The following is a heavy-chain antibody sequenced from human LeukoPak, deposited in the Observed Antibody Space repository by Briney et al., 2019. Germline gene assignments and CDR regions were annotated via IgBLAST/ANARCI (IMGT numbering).Heavy chain of an antibody. CDR1: GFTFSSYS. J-gene: IGHJ4*02. CDR3: AREGAGYYDSSGYYSDY. V-gene: IGHV3-21*01. CDR2: ISSSSSYI. D-gene: IGHD3-22*01. Sequence: GGSLRLSCAASGFTFSSYSMNWVRQAPGKGLEWVSSISSSSSYIYYADSVKGRFTISRDSAKNSLYLQMNSLRAEDTAVYYCAREGAGYYDSSGYYSDYWGQGTLVTVSS.